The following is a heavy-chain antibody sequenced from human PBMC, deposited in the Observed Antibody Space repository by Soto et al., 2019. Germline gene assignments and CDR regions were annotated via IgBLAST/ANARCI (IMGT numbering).Heavy chain of an antibody. D-gene: IGHD2-2*01. CDR1: GYTFTSYD. CDR2: MNPNSGNT. J-gene: IGHJ4*02. CDR3: ARGTRSLGN. V-gene: IGHV1-8*01. Sequence: QVQLVQSGAEVKKPGASVKVSCKASGYTFTSYDINWVRQATGQGLEWMGWMNPNSGNTGYAQKFXGRXXXTRNXSXXXXXXELXXLTSEDTAVXYCARGTRSLGNWGQGTLVTVSS.